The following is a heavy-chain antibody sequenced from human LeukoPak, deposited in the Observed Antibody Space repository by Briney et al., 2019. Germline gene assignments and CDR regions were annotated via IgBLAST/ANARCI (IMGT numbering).Heavy chain of an antibody. CDR2: ISYSGTT. V-gene: IGHV4-39*01. CDR1: SASISSSPYY. J-gene: IGHJ4*02. D-gene: IGHD3-10*01. Sequence: SETLSLTCTVSSASISSSPYYWAWIRQSPGKGLEWIGTISYSGTTYYNPSHMSRVSISVDTPKNQFSLKLSSVTAADTAVYYCARRLRFGAGIDYWGQGTLVTVSS. CDR3: ARRLRFGAGIDY.